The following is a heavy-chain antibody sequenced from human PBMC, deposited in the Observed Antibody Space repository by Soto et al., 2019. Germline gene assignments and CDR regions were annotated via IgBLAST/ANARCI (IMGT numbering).Heavy chain of an antibody. Sequence: SETLSLTCTVSGGSISSYYCSWIRQPPGKGLEWIGYIYYSGSTNYNPSLKSRVTISLDTSKNQFSLKVSSVTAEDTAVYYCARVAVGATWFDPWGQGTLVTVSS. CDR2: IYYSGST. CDR3: ARVAVGATWFDP. J-gene: IGHJ5*02. D-gene: IGHD1-26*01. V-gene: IGHV4-59*12. CDR1: GGSISSYY.